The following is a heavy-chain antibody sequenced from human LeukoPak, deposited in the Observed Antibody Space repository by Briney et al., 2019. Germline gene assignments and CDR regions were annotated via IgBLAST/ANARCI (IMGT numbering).Heavy chain of an antibody. D-gene: IGHD3-3*01. CDR2: IRYDGSNK. Sequence: YPGGSLRLSCAASGFTFSSYGMHWVRQAPGKGLEWVAFIRYDGSNKYYADSVKGRFTISRDNSKNTLYLQMNSLIAEDTAVYYCASDEWSGYSPGYMDVWGKGTTVSVFS. CDR1: GFTFSSYG. J-gene: IGHJ6*03. CDR3: ASDEWSGYSPGYMDV. V-gene: IGHV3-30*02.